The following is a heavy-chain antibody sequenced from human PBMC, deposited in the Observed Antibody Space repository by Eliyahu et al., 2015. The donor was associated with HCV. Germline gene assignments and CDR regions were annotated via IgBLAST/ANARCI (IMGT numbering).Heavy chain of an antibody. J-gene: IGHJ4*01. CDR3: AKETLEYASSSLDY. D-gene: IGHD6-6*01. V-gene: IGHV3-30*02. Sequence: YYADPVKGRFTISRDNSKNTVSLQMNSLRDEDTAVYYCAKETLEYASSSLDYWGQGNLVTVSS.